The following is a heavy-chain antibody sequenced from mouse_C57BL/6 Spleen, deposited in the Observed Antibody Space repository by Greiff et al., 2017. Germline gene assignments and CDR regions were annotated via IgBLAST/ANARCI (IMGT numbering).Heavy chain of an antibody. CDR2: IYPGDGDT. CDR1: GYAFSSSW. Sequence: VQLQQSGPELVKPGASVKISCKASGYAFSSSWMNWVKQRPGKGLEWIGRIYPGDGDTNYNGKFKGKATLTADKSSSTAYMQLSSLTSEDSAVYFCARWGYYYGSSPFDYWGQGTTLTVSS. CDR3: ARWGYYYGSSPFDY. D-gene: IGHD1-1*01. V-gene: IGHV1-82*01. J-gene: IGHJ2*01.